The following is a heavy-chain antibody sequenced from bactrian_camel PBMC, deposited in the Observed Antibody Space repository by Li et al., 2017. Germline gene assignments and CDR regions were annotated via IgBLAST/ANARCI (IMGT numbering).Heavy chain of an antibody. CDR3: AARSSRWGCGTWADFDY. D-gene: IGHD6*01. J-gene: IGHJ6*01. Sequence: QLVESGGGSAHAGGSLKLSCVASEFASATFGHPCMAWLRQAPGKEREGVAAIDSDGIASYADPVKGRFTISRDNAKNTVYLQMNSLKPEDTAMYYCAARSSRWGCGTWADFDYWGQGTQVTVS. CDR1: EFASATFGHPC. V-gene: IGHV3S26*01. CDR2: IDSDGIA.